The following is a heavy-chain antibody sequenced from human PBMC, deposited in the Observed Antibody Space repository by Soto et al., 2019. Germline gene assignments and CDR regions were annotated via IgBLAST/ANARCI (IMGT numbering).Heavy chain of an antibody. V-gene: IGHV4-4*07. CDR3: ARGRSSSWYRYNWFDP. Sequence: PSETLSLTCTVSGGSISSYDWSWIRQPAGKGLEWIGRIYTSGSTNYNPSLKSRVTMSVDTSKNQFSLKLSSVTAADTAVYYCARGRSSSWYRYNWFDPRGQGTLVTVSS. D-gene: IGHD6-13*01. J-gene: IGHJ5*02. CDR2: IYTSGST. CDR1: GGSISSYD.